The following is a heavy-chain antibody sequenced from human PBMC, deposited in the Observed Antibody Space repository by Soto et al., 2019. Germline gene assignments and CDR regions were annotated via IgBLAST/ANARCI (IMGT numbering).Heavy chain of an antibody. CDR1: GYTFTSYG. CDR2: ISAYNGNT. CDR3: ASRYCSCGSCYSHSTNPEDAFDI. Sequence: ASVKVSCKASGYTFTSYGISWVRQAPGQGLEWMGWISAYNGNTNYAQKLQGRVTMTTDTSTSTAYMELRSLRSDDTAVYYCASRYCSCGSCYSHSTNPEDAFDIWGQGTMVTVSS. V-gene: IGHV1-18*01. D-gene: IGHD2-15*01. J-gene: IGHJ3*02.